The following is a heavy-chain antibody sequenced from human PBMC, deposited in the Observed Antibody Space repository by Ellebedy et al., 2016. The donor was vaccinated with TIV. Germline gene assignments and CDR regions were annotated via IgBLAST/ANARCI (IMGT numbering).Heavy chain of an antibody. Sequence: GGSLRLSCAASGFTFSVYSMNWVRQAPGKGLEWVSYISHSSVTIHYADSVRGRFTISRDNSKNSLYLQMNSLRVEDTALYYCARDMGWGNERINDAFDIWGQGTTVTVSS. CDR2: ISHSSVTI. J-gene: IGHJ3*02. V-gene: IGHV3-48*04. D-gene: IGHD7-27*01. CDR1: GFTFSVYS. CDR3: ARDMGWGNERINDAFDI.